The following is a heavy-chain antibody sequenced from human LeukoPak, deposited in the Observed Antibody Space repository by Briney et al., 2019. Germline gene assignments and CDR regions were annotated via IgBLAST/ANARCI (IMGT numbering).Heavy chain of an antibody. CDR1: GFTFSAYG. D-gene: IGHD4-23*01. V-gene: IGHV3-33*01. Sequence: PGGCLRLSCAASGFTFSAYGMHWVRQAPGKGLEWVALVCYDGSNKYYADSVKGRYTISRDNSKNTLYLQMNSLRPEDTAVFYCARNYGTNSGDFDIWGQGTTVSVSS. CDR2: VCYDGSNK. CDR3: ARNYGTNSGDFDI. J-gene: IGHJ3*02.